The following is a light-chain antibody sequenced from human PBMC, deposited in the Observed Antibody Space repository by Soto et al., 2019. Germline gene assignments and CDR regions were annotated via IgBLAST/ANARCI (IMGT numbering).Light chain of an antibody. V-gene: IGKV3-15*01. Sequence: EIVMTQSPATLSVSPGERATLSCRASQSVSNNLAWYQQKPGQAPRLLIYGASTRATGIPARFSGSGSGTEFTLTISSLQSGDFAVYYCQQYHNWPPNTFGQGTKLEIK. J-gene: IGKJ2*01. CDR1: QSVSNN. CDR2: GAS. CDR3: QQYHNWPPNT.